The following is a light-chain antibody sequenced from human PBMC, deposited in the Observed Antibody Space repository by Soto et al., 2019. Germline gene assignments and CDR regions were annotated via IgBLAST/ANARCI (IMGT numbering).Light chain of an antibody. J-gene: IGLJ3*02. CDR3: QTWDTGIQV. CDR2: LNSDGSH. V-gene: IGLV4-69*01. Sequence: QLVLTHSPSASASLGASVKLTCTLSSGHSSYPIAWHQQQPENGPRYLMRLNSDGSHSKGDGIPDRFSGSSSGAERYLTISSLQSEDEADYYCQTWDTGIQVFGGGTKLTVL. CDR1: SGHSSYP.